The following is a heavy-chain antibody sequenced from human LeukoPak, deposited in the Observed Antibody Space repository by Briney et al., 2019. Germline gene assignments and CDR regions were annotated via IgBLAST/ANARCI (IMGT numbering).Heavy chain of an antibody. CDR1: GFTFSSYS. V-gene: IGHV3-48*01. D-gene: IGHD3-16*01. CDR2: ITASGTAM. CDR3: AKDQGDNYFDY. J-gene: IGHJ4*02. Sequence: GGSLRLSCAASGFTFSSYSMNWVRQAPGKGLEWVSHITASGTAMFYADSVKGRFTISRDNSKNTLYLQMNSLRVEDTAVYYCAKDQGDNYFDYWGQGTLVTVSS.